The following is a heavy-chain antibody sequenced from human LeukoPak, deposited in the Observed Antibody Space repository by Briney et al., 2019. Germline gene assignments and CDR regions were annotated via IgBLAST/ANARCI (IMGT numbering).Heavy chain of an antibody. D-gene: IGHD4-17*01. J-gene: IGHJ4*02. Sequence: GGSLRLSCADSGVTFSSYWMSWVRQAPGKGLEWVANIKQDGSEKYYVDSVKGRFTISRDNAKNSLYLQMNSLRAEDRAVYYCARGRSTVTTIHHYFDYGGQGTLVTLPS. CDR1: GVTFSSYW. CDR2: IKQDGSEK. CDR3: ARGRSTVTTIHHYFDY. V-gene: IGHV3-7*01.